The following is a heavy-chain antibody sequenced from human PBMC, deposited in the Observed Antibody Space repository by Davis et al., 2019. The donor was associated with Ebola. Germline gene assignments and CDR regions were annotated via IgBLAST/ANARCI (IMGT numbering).Heavy chain of an antibody. CDR1: GFTFSSYW. D-gene: IGHD6-19*01. CDR2: IKQDGSEQ. J-gene: IGHJ6*02. CDR3: ARGLDSSGWSYYYYYGMDV. Sequence: GGSLRLSCAASGFTFSSYWMSWVRQAPGKGLEWVANIKQDGSEQYYVDAVKGRFTISRDNAKNSLYLQMNSLRAEDTAVYYCARGLDSSGWSYYYYYGMDVWGQGTTVTVSS. V-gene: IGHV3-7*03.